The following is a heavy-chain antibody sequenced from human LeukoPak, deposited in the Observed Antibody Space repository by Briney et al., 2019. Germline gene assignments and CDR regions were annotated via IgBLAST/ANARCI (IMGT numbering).Heavy chain of an antibody. CDR3: ATHSGNYSDSGGYFRAYDI. Sequence: ASVKVSCKVSGYTLTELPMHWVRQAPGKGLELMGGFDPEDGETFYAQKFQGRVTMTEDTSTDTAYTELRSLRSEDTAVYYCATHSGNYSDSGGYFRAYDIWGQGTMVTVAS. D-gene: IGHD3-22*01. CDR2: FDPEDGET. CDR1: GYTLTELP. V-gene: IGHV1-24*01. J-gene: IGHJ3*02.